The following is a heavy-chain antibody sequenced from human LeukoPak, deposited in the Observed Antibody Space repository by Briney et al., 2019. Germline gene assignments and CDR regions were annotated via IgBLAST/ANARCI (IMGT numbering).Heavy chain of an antibody. V-gene: IGHV4-39*07. CDR1: GGSISSSSYY. J-gene: IGHJ4*02. CDR2: IYYSGST. D-gene: IGHD6-13*01. CDR3: AREGYSSSWYYDY. Sequence: SETLSLTCTVSGGSISSSSYYWGWLRQPPGKGLEWIGSIYYSGSTYYNPSLKSRVTISADTSKNQFSLKLSSVTAADTAVYYCAREGYSSSWYYDYWGQGTLVTVSS.